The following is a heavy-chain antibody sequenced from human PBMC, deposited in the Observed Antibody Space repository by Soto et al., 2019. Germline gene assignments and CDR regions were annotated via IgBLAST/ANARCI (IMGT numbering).Heavy chain of an antibody. J-gene: IGHJ4*02. CDR3: ASDLNWPNF. V-gene: IGHV3-7*01. CDR2: IKPDGSER. Sequence: GGSLSLSCAASGFTFSTYFMTWVRQAPGKGLEWVATIKPDGSERWYVDSVKGRFTISRDNAKNSLYLEMNSLRAEDTAVYFCASDLNWPNFWGQGSLVTVSS. D-gene: IGHD1-20*01. CDR1: GFTFSTYF.